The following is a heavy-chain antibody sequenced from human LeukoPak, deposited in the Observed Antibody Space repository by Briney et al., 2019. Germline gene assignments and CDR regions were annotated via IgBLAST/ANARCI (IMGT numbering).Heavy chain of an antibody. Sequence: AASVKVSCKTSGYTFTNYAIHWLRQAPGQRLEWLGWINAGNGDTKYSQKFQGRVTITRDTSANIAYVELSSLGSEDTAVYYCARDPLSGYHDYWGRGTLVTVSS. CDR1: GYTFTNYA. CDR2: INAGNGDT. D-gene: IGHD5-12*01. V-gene: IGHV1-3*01. CDR3: ARDPLSGYHDY. J-gene: IGHJ2*01.